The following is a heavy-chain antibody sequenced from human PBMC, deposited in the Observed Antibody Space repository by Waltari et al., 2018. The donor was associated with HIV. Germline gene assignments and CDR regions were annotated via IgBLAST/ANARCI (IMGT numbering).Heavy chain of an antibody. J-gene: IGHJ1*01. CDR1: GGSFNRYP. V-gene: IGHV4-34*01. CDR2: LNDRGTT. Sequence: QVQLQQWGAGLLNASETLSLTCAVYGGSFNRYPWTRRSQSPGKGLECFGELNDRGTTSYNPSRKSRVTLSVDTSKRQFFLNLTSVTAADTAVYFCAREEVIRGYRYGNVVPVREFYCQHWGQGTLVTVSS. D-gene: IGHD5-18*01. CDR3: AREEVIRGYRYGNVVPVREFYCQH.